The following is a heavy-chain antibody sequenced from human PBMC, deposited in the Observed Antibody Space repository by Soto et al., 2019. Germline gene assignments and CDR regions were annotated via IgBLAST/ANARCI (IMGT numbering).Heavy chain of an antibody. J-gene: IGHJ3*02. CDR2: IKSKTDGGTT. Sequence: PGGSLRLSCAASGFTFSSYAMSWVRQAPGKGLEWVGRIKSKTDGGTTDYAAPVKGRFTISRDDSKNTLYLQMNSLKTEDTAVYYCTTDPGLAIFGVVIANDAFDIWGQGTMVTVSS. CDR3: TTDPGLAIFGVVIANDAFDI. CDR1: GFTFSSYA. V-gene: IGHV3-15*01. D-gene: IGHD3-3*01.